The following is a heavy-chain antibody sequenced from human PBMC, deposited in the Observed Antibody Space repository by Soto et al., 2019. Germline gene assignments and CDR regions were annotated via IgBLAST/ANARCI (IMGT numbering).Heavy chain of an antibody. CDR3: ARLKSKYSSGNEAFWFDP. D-gene: IGHD6-19*01. CDR2: IYYSGST. J-gene: IGHJ5*02. CDR1: GGSISSYY. V-gene: IGHV4-59*08. Sequence: SETLSLTCTVSGGSISSYYWSWIRQPPGKGLEWIGYIYYSGSTNYNPSLKSRVTISVDTSKNQFSLKLSSVTAADTAVYYCARLKSKYSSGNEAFWFDPWGQGTLVTVSS.